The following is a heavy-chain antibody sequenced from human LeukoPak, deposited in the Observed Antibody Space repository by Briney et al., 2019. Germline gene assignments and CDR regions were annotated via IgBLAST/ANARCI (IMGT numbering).Heavy chain of an antibody. V-gene: IGHV1-2*02. J-gene: IGHJ3*02. CDR3: ARDSHYYDSSGYPFEAFDI. CDR2: INPNSGGT. Sequence: ASVKVSCKASGYTFTGYYIHWVRQAPGQGLEWMGLINPNSGGTNYAQKFQGRVTMTRDTSISTAYMELSRLRSDDTAVYYCARDSHYYDSSGYPFEAFDIWGQGTMVTVSS. D-gene: IGHD3-22*01. CDR1: GYTFTGYY.